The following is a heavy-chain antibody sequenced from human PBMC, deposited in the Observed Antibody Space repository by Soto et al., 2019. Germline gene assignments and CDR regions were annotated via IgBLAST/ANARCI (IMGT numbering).Heavy chain of an antibody. CDR2: IYYSGST. Sequence: SETLSLTCTVSGGSISSSSYYWGWIRQPPGKGLEWIGSIYYSGSTYYNPSLKSRVTISVDTSKNQFSLKLSSVTAADTAVYYCAHMGGLRLGELSSDDAFDIWGQGTMVT. V-gene: IGHV4-39*01. J-gene: IGHJ3*02. CDR3: AHMGGLRLGELSSDDAFDI. CDR1: GGSISSSSYY. D-gene: IGHD3-16*02.